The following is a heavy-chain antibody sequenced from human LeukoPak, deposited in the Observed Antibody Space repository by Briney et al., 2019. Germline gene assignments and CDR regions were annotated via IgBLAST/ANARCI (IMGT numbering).Heavy chain of an antibody. CDR2: ISGGGGST. Sequence: GGSLRLSCAASGFTFSSYAMNWVRQAPGKGLEWVSAISGGGGSTYYTDSVKGRFTISRDNAENTLSLQMNSLRAEDTAVYYCAREGRDTTIDYWGQGTLVTVSS. CDR3: AREGRDTTIDY. D-gene: IGHD5-24*01. CDR1: GFTFSSYA. V-gene: IGHV3-23*01. J-gene: IGHJ4*02.